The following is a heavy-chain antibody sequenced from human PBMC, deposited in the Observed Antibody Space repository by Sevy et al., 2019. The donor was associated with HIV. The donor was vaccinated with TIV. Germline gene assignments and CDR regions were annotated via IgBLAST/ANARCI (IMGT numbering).Heavy chain of an antibody. D-gene: IGHD3-16*01. CDR2: ITGNGETT. CDR3: ADGYPSHELGV. V-gene: IGHV3-23*01. CDR1: GFTFSNHA. J-gene: IGHJ3*01. Sequence: GGSLRLSCVASGFTFSNHAMAWVRQAPGKGLEWVSGITGNGETTYYRDSVKGRFAISRDNSKNTLYLQMYSLRAEDTAIYFCADGYPSHELGVWGQGTLVTVSS.